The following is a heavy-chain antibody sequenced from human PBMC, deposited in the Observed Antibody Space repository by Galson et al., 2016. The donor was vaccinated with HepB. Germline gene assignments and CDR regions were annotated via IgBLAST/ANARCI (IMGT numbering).Heavy chain of an antibody. J-gene: IGHJ6*02. V-gene: IGHV3-30*04. Sequence: SLRLSCAASAFYFSDYPMHWVRQAPGKGLEWVAVVSHDGSEKYYAESVKGRLTISRDNSKSTLYLHISSLGAEDMAVYYCTTLHPRNSTVDKHGLDVWGQGTTVIVSS. CDR1: AFYFSDYP. D-gene: IGHD2/OR15-2a*01. CDR3: TTLHPRNSTVDKHGLDV. CDR2: VSHDGSEK.